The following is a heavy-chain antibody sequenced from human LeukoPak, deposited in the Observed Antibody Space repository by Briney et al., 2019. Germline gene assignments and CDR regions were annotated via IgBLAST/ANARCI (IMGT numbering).Heavy chain of an antibody. Sequence: PGGSLRLSCTASGFSFGDYGMSWVRQAPGKGLEWVGFIRSKASGGTTEYAASVKGRFSISRDDSKSIAYLQMNSLKTEDTAVYYCTTDGVGVEGATYDNWGQGTLVSVSS. D-gene: IGHD1-26*01. V-gene: IGHV3-49*04. CDR1: GFSFGDYG. CDR3: TTDGVGVEGATYDN. J-gene: IGHJ4*02. CDR2: IRSKASGGTT.